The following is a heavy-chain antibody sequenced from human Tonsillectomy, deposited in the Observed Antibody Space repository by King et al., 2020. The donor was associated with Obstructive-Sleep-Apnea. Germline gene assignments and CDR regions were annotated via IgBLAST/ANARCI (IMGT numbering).Heavy chain of an antibody. CDR3: ARGPGGDYRISDFDY. J-gene: IGHJ4*02. D-gene: IGHD3-3*01. CDR1: GFTFTSYA. V-gene: IGHV3-30-3*01. Sequence: VQLVESGGGVVQPGRSLRLSCAASGFTFTSYAMHWVRQAPGKGLEWVAVISYDGNNKYHAESVKGRFTISRDNFRNILYLQMNSLRPEDTAVYYCARGPGGDYRISDFDYWGQGTLVTVSS. CDR2: ISYDGNNK.